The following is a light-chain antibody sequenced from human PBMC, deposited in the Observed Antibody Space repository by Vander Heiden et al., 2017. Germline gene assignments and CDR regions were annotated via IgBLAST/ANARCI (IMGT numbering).Light chain of an antibody. V-gene: IGKV3-15*01. Sequence: EIMMTQSPATLSVSPGERATLSCRASQTIGGSLAWFQQKPGQAPRLLIFGSFTMATGIPARFSGSGSGTEFTLTITGLQSEDFALYYCQQYHDWPTFGQGTKVEI. CDR1: QTIGGS. CDR2: GSF. J-gene: IGKJ1*01. CDR3: QQYHDWPT.